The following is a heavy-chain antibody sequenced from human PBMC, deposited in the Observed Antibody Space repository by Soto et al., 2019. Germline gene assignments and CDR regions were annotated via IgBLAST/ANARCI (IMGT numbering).Heavy chain of an antibody. CDR1: GGSITSY. V-gene: IGHV4-59*08. J-gene: IGHJ4*02. Sequence: QVQLQESGPGLVKPSETLSLTCTVSGGSITSYWSWIRQPPGKGLEWIGFVHDSGSTNYNPSLKSRVTISVDTSRKQFSLKLSCVTAADTAVYYCTRRVTVFGVVGYYYDYWGQGTLVTVSS. D-gene: IGHD3-3*01. CDR2: VHDSGST. CDR3: TRRVTVFGVVGYYYDY.